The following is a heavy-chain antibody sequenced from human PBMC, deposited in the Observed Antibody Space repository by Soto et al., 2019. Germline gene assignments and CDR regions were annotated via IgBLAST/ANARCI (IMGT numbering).Heavy chain of an antibody. V-gene: IGHV1-18*01. D-gene: IGHD2-2*01. CDR2: ISAYNGNT. J-gene: IGHJ4*02. CDR3: AGNVLGYCSSTSCLLDY. CDR1: GYTFTSYG. Sequence: QVQLVQSGAEVKKPGASVKVSCKASGYTFTSYGISWVRQAPGQGLEWMGWISAYNGNTNYAQKLQGRVTMTTDTPTSTAYMELRSLRSDDTAVYYCAGNVLGYCSSTSCLLDYWGQGTLVTVSS.